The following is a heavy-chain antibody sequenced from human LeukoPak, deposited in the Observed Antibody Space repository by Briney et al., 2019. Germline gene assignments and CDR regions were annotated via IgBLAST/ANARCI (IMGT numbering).Heavy chain of an antibody. D-gene: IGHD3-22*01. CDR2: ITPSGDIT. J-gene: IGHJ4*02. Sequence: ASVKVSCKASGYTFSNYYMLWVRQAPGQGLEWMGIITPSGDITTYAQKFQGRVTLTRDLSTSTVFMELRSLRSEDTAVYYCARGFDSFGYYPDYWGQGSLVTVSS. CDR3: ARGFDSFGYYPDY. V-gene: IGHV1-46*01. CDR1: GYTFSNYY.